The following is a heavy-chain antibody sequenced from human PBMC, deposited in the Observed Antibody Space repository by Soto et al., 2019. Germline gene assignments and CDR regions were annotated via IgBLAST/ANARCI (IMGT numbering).Heavy chain of an antibody. CDR2: IYKSTTT. CDR3: ARGRYCLTGRCFPNWFDS. CDR1: GDSISTVDYF. J-gene: IGHJ5*01. V-gene: IGHV4-30-4*01. Sequence: LSLTCSVSGDSISTVDYFWAWIRQPPGQALEYIGYIYKSTTTYYNPSFESRVAISLDTSKSQFSLNVTSVTAADTAVYFCARGRYCLTGRCFPNWFDSWGQGTLVTVSS. D-gene: IGHD2-15*01.